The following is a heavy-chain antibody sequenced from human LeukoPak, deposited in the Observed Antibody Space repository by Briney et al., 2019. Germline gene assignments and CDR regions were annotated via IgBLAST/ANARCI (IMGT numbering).Heavy chain of an antibody. D-gene: IGHD5-18*01. V-gene: IGHV3-11*01. Sequence: PGGSLRLSCAASGFTFSDYYMSWIRQAPGKGLEWVSYISSSGSTIYYADSVKGRFTISRDNAKNSLYLQMNCLRAEDTAVYYCARGVDTAMVTFIFQHWGQGTLVTVSS. CDR2: ISSSGSTI. CDR1: GFTFSDYY. CDR3: ARGVDTAMVTFIFQH. J-gene: IGHJ1*01.